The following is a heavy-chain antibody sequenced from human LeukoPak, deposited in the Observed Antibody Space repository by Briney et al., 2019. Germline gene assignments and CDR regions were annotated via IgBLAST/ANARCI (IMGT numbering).Heavy chain of an antibody. J-gene: IGHJ6*02. CDR3: ARSLETRYYSYYCGMDV. Sequence: SETLSLTCTVSGGSISSGDYYWSWIRQPPGKGLEWIGYIYYSGSTYYNPSLKSRVTISVDTSKNQFSLKLSSVTAADTAVYYCARSLETRYYSYYCGMDVWGQGTTVTVSS. V-gene: IGHV4-30-4*01. D-gene: IGHD4-17*01. CDR2: IYYSGST. CDR1: GGSISSGDYY.